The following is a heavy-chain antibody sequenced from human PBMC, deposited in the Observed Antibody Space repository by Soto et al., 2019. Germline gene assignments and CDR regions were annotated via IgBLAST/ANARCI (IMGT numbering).Heavy chain of an antibody. V-gene: IGHV3-13*05. CDR1: GFTFSNFD. CDR3: ARAYTGRLPRRADYYYAMDV. D-gene: IGHD2-2*02. J-gene: IGHJ6*02. CDR2: IGAARDP. Sequence: EVQLVESGGGLVQPGESLRLSCATSGFTFSNFDMHWVRQVPGKGLDWVSAIGAARDPYYLGSVKGRFTISRENAKNSVYLQMNDVRAGDSAVYYCARAYTGRLPRRADYYYAMDVWGQGTTVTVSS.